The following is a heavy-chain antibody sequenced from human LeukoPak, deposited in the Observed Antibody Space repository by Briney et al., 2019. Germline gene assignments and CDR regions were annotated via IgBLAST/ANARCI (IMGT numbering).Heavy chain of an antibody. CDR2: IYYSGST. D-gene: IGHD2-21*02. V-gene: IGHV4-39*01. Sequence: SETLSLTCTVSGGSISSSTYYWGWLRQPPGTGLEWIGSIYYSGSTYYNPSLKSRVTISVGTSKNQFSLKLSSVTAADTAVYYCARQTNHCGGDCYPFGAFDIWGQGTMVTVSS. J-gene: IGHJ3*02. CDR3: ARQTNHCGGDCYPFGAFDI. CDR1: GGSISSSTYY.